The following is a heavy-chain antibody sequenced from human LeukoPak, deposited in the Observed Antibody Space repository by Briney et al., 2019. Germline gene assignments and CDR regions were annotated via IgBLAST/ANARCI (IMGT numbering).Heavy chain of an antibody. CDR1: GFTFSSYW. D-gene: IGHD6-13*01. J-gene: IGHJ4*02. CDR3: ARVGGRQLVKDYFDY. CDR2: IKQDGSEK. V-gene: IGHV3-7*03. Sequence: PGGSLRLSCAASGFTFSSYWMSWVRQAPGKGLEWVANIKQDGSEKYYVDSVKGQFTISRDNAKNSLYLQMNSLRAEDTAVYYCARVGGRQLVKDYFDYWGQGTLVTVSS.